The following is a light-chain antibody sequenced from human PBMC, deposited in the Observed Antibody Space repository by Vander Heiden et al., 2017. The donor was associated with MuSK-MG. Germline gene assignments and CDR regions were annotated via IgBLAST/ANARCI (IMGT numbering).Light chain of an antibody. J-gene: IGKJ4*01. CDR1: QSATTN. V-gene: IGKV3-15*01. Sequence: EIMMTQSPATLSVSPGEGATLSCRASQSATTNLAWYQKKPGQAHRLVIYGATTRATGIPARFSGSGSQTEFSLTIASVQSEDFAVYYCQQYDDWPPTFGGGTEVEV. CDR3: QQYDDWPPT. CDR2: GAT.